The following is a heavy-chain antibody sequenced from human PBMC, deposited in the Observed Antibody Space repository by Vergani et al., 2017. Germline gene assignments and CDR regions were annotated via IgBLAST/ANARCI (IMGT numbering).Heavy chain of an antibody. Sequence: VELLESGGGLAQPGGSLRLSCAASGFTFSSYSMNWVRQAPGKGLEWVAFIQYDGSDIFYADFVEGRFTISRDNSKNSLYLQMRSLRFDDTAVYYCANEGSANRIRGWLDHWGQGALVTVSS. CDR3: ANEGSANRIRGWLDH. CDR1: GFTFSSYS. CDR2: IQYDGSDI. D-gene: IGHD3-10*01. J-gene: IGHJ4*02. V-gene: IGHV3-30*02.